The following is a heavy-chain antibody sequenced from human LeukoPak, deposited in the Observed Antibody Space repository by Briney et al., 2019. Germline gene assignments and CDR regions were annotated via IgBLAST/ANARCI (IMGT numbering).Heavy chain of an antibody. CDR2: ISGSGGST. V-gene: IGHV3-23*01. CDR1: GFTFSSYA. CDR3: AKDNFVHGYYYYYYMDV. Sequence: GGSPRLSCAASGFTFSSYAMSWVRQAPGKGLEWVSVISGSGGSTYYADSVKGRFTISRDNSKNTLYLQMNSLRAEDTAVYYCAKDNFVHGYYYYYYMDVWGKGTTVTVSS. D-gene: IGHD1-1*01. J-gene: IGHJ6*03.